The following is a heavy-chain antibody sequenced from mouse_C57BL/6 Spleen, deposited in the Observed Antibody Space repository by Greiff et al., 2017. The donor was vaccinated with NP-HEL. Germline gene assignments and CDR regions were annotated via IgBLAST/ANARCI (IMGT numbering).Heavy chain of an antibody. CDR3: ARAYYSNYGDFDY. D-gene: IGHD2-5*01. Sequence: QVQLQQSGAELAKPGASVKLSCKASGYTFTSYWMHWVKQRPGQGLEWIGYINPSSGYTKYNQKFKDKATLTADKSSSTAYMQLSSLTYEDSAVYYCARAYYSNYGDFDYWGQGTSVTVSS. J-gene: IGHJ4*01. CDR1: GYTFTSYW. CDR2: INPSSGYT. V-gene: IGHV1-7*01.